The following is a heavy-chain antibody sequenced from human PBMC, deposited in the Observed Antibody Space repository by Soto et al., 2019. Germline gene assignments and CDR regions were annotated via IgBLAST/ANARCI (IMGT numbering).Heavy chain of an antibody. CDR3: AHALHLLDYGDYGGVFDY. CDR1: GFSLSTSGVG. J-gene: IGHJ4*02. Sequence: QITLKESGPTLVKPTQTLTLTCTFSGFSLSTSGVGVGWIRQPPGKALEWLALIYWGDDKRYSPSLKSRLTLTKDTSKNLVVLTMTNMDPVDTATYYCAHALHLLDYGDYGGVFDYWGQGTLVTVSS. CDR2: IYWGDDK. D-gene: IGHD4-17*01. V-gene: IGHV2-5*02.